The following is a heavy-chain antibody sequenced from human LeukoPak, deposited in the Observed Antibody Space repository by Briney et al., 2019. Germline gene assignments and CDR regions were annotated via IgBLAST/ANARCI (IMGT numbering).Heavy chain of an antibody. CDR2: ISYDGSNK. D-gene: IGHD6-13*01. J-gene: IGHJ4*02. CDR1: GFTFSSYA. CDR3: ARARRHSSSWPYYFDY. Sequence: GGSLRLSCAASGFTFSSYAMHWVRQAPGKGLEWVAVISYDGSNKYYADSVKGRFTISRDNSKNTLYLQMNSLRAEDTAVYYCARARRHSSSWPYYFDYWGQGTLVTVSS. V-gene: IGHV3-30-3*01.